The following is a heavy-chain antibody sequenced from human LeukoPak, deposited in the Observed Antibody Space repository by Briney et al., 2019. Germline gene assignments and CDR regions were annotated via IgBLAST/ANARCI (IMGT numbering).Heavy chain of an antibody. V-gene: IGHV1-2*02. Sequence: ASVKVSCKASGYTFTGYYMHWVRQAPGQGLEWMGWNNPKSGGTNYAQKFQGRVTMTRDTSISTAHMELSRLRSDDTAVYYCARDGGIAVAGRFDYWGQGILVTVSS. J-gene: IGHJ4*02. CDR2: NNPKSGGT. CDR1: GYTFTGYY. D-gene: IGHD6-13*01. CDR3: ARDGGIAVAGRFDY.